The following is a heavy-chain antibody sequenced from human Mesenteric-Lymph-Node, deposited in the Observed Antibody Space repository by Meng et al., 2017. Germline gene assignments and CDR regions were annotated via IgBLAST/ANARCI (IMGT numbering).Heavy chain of an antibody. CDR2: ISWNSGSI. CDR1: GFTFDDYA. Sequence: SLKISCAASGFTFDDYAMHWVRQAPGKGLEWVSGISWNSGSIGYADSVKGRFTISRDNAKNSAYLQMNSLRTDDTGIYYCTREDIPADGPLDYWGQGILVTVSS. CDR3: TREDIPADGPLDY. D-gene: IGHD6-13*01. J-gene: IGHJ4*02. V-gene: IGHV3-9*01.